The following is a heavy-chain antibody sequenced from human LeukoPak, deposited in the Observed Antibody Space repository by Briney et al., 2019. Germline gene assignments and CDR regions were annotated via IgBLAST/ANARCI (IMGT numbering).Heavy chain of an antibody. CDR1: GFTFSSYA. Sequence: SGGSLRLSCAASGFTFSSYAMSWVRQAPGKGLEWVSAISGSGGSTYYADCVKGRFTISRDNSKNTLYLQMNSLRAEDTAVYYCAKIGRHGVDYWGQGTLVTVSS. CDR2: ISGSGGST. J-gene: IGHJ4*02. V-gene: IGHV3-23*01. D-gene: IGHD2-8*01. CDR3: AKIGRHGVDY.